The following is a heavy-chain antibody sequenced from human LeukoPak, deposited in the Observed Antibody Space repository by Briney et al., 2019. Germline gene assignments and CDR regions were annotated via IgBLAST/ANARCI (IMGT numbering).Heavy chain of an antibody. D-gene: IGHD1-26*01. CDR3: AREKRSLSTDY. CDR2: IIPIFGTA. V-gene: IGHV1-69*05. CDR1: GGTFNSYA. Sequence: SVKVSCKASGGTFNSYAISWLRQAPGQGLDWMGGIIPIFGTANYAQKVQGRVTITTDESTTTAYMELSSLRSEDTAVYYCAREKRSLSTDYWGQGTLVTVSS. J-gene: IGHJ4*02.